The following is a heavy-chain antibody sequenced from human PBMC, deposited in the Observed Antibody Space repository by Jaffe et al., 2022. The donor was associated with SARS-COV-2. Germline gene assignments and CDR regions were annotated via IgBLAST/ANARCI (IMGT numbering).Heavy chain of an antibody. D-gene: IGHD4-17*01. J-gene: IGHJ4*02. CDR3: ARDLYGGNSGIDC. CDR1: GDSISTSSW. V-gene: IGHV4-4*02. CDR2: ISQSGYT. Sequence: QVQLQESGPGLVKPSGTLSLTCAVSGDSISTSSWWTWVRQPPGKGLEWIGEISQSGYTNYNPSLKSRVTISRDKSKKDFTLRLSSVTAADTAVYYCARDLYGGNSGIDCWGQGTLVTVSS.